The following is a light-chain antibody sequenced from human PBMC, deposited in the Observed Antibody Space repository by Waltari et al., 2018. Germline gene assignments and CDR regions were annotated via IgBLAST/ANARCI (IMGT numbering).Light chain of an antibody. Sequence: QSVLTQPPSAPGTPGQKLTTSCSGRDSNTGTNYVYWYQHLPGTAPKLRIDRNSQRPSGVPDRFSGSKSGTSASLAISGLRSEDEANYYCAAWDDTLRMVFGGGTKLTVL. J-gene: IGLJ2*01. CDR3: AAWDDTLRMV. V-gene: IGLV1-47*01. CDR2: RNS. CDR1: DSNTGTNY.